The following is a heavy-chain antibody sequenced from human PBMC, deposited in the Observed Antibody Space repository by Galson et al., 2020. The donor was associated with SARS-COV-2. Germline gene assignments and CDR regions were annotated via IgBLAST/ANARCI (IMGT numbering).Heavy chain of an antibody. CDR3: ARLGHYCGSGRGDYYMDV. D-gene: IGHD3-10*01. CDR2: IFYTGST. CDR1: GNSIWSHY. Sequence: SETLSLTCTASGNSIWSHYWSWVRQSPGKGLEWIGYIFYTGSTDYNPSPRSRVDISVDTSRNQLSLTLSSVTAADTAVYYCARLGHYCGSGRGDYYMDVWGKGTTVIVSS. V-gene: IGHV4-59*11. J-gene: IGHJ6*03.